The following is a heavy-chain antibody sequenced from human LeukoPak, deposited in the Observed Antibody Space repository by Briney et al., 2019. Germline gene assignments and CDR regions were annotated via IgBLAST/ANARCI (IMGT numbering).Heavy chain of an antibody. J-gene: IGHJ3*02. CDR3: AREGDTQYSSDWAGAFDI. CDR2: IYSGGST. D-gene: IGHD6-19*01. Sequence: GGSLRLSCAASGFTVSSNYMSWVRQAPGKGLEWASAIYSGGSTYYADSVKGRFTISRDNSKNTLYLQMNSLRAEDTAVYYCAREGDTQYSSDWAGAFDIWGQGTMVTVSS. V-gene: IGHV3-66*01. CDR1: GFTVSSNY.